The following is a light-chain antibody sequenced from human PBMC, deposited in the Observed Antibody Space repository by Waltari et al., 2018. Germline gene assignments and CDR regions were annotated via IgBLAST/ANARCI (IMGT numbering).Light chain of an antibody. CDR1: SSDLGTYKY. CDR3: CSFAGSYTWV. Sequence: QSALTQPRSVSGSPGQSVTISCTGTSSDLGTYKYVSWYQQHPGNAPKLIIHDVTKRPSGVPVRFSGSKSGNTASLTISGLQAEDEAEYFCCSFAGSYTWVFGGGTELTVL. CDR2: DVT. V-gene: IGLV2-11*01. J-gene: IGLJ3*02.